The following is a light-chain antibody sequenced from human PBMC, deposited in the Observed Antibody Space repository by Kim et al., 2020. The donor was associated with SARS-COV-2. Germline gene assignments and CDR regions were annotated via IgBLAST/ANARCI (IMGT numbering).Light chain of an antibody. J-gene: IGLJ3*02. Sequence: GQLITISCTGTSSDIGGYDYVSWYQQHPGKAPKLMIYDVSNRPSGVSNRFSGSKSGNTASLTISGLQTEDEADYYCNSYASGSTWVFGGGTQLTVL. CDR1: SSDIGGYDY. CDR2: DVS. CDR3: NSYASGSTWV. V-gene: IGLV2-14*03.